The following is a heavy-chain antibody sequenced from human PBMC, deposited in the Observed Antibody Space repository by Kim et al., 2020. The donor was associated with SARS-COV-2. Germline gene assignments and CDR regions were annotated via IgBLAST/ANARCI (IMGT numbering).Heavy chain of an antibody. J-gene: IGHJ4*02. CDR3: ARGVGVVVPTAMSY. CDR2: ISFDGSNK. D-gene: IGHD2-2*01. CDR1: GFTFSSYA. Sequence: GGSLRLSCAASGFTFSSYAMHWVRQAPGKGLEWVAVISFDGSNKYYADSVKGRFTISRDNSKNTLYLQMNSLRAEDTAVYYCARGVGVVVPTAMSYWGQGTLVTVSS. V-gene: IGHV3-30*04.